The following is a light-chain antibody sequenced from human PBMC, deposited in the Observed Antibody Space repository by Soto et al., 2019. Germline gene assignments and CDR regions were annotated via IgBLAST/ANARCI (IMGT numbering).Light chain of an antibody. CDR1: QRITRD. V-gene: IGKV1-39*01. J-gene: IGKJ1*01. Sequence: DIQMTQSPSSLSASVGDRVTVSCRASQRITRDLNWYQQKVGKAPRLLIYGASNLQSGVPSRFRGTASGTDFALTISSLQSEDFGTYYCQQSYSLLGTWTFGQGPKLDI. CDR2: GAS. CDR3: QQSYSLLGTWT.